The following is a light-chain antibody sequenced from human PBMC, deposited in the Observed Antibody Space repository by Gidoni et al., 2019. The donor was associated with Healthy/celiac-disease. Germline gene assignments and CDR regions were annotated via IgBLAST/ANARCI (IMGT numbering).Light chain of an antibody. CDR3: QQYYSYPRT. CDR1: QGIISY. J-gene: IGKJ1*01. Sequence: AIRMTQSTSSFSASTGDRVTITCRASQGIISYFAWYQQKPGQAPKLLIYAASTLQSGVPSRFSGSESGTDFTLTISCLQSEDFATYYCQQYYSYPRTFGQGTKVEIK. V-gene: IGKV1-8*01. CDR2: AAS.